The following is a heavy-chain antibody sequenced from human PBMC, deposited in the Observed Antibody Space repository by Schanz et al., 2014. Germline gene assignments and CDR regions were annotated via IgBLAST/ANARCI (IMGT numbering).Heavy chain of an antibody. V-gene: IGHV1-2*02. Sequence: QVQLVQSGGEVKKPGASVKVSCKASGYTFRHYGISWLRQAPGQGLEWMGWINPNSGGTDYAQKFQGRVTMTSDTSISTAYMVLSRLRSDDTAVYYCARNIIATARAYDIWGQGTMVTVSS. CDR3: ARNIIATARAYDI. CDR2: INPNSGGT. J-gene: IGHJ3*02. D-gene: IGHD6-13*01. CDR1: GYTFRHYG.